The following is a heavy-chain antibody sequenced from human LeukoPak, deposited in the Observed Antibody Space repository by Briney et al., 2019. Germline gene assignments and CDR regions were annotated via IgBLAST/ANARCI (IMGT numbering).Heavy chain of an antibody. V-gene: IGHV4-59*12. CDR3: ARGRKTGPYDYVWGSYRYHPKPLDY. D-gene: IGHD3-16*02. CDR1: GGPFSGYF. CDR2: IYYSGST. Sequence: PSETLSLTCAVHGGPFSGYFWNWIRQPPGKGLEWIGYIYYSGSTNYNPSLKSRVTISVDTSKNQFSLKLSSVTAADTAVYYCARGRKTGPYDYVWGSYRYHPKPLDYWGQGTLVTVSS. J-gene: IGHJ4*02.